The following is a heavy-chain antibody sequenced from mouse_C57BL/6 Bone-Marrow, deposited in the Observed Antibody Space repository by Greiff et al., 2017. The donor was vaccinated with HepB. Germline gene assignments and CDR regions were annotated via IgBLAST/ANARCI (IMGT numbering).Heavy chain of an antibody. CDR3: TTCYSNYVDY. Sequence: EVQLVESGAELVRPGASVKLSCTASGFNIKDDYMHWVKQRPEQGLEWIGWIDPENGDTEYASKFQGKATITADTSSNTAYLQLSSLTSEDTAVYYCTTCYSNYVDYWGQGTTLTVSS. CDR1: GFNIKDDY. V-gene: IGHV14-4*01. J-gene: IGHJ2*01. D-gene: IGHD2-5*01. CDR2: IDPENGDT.